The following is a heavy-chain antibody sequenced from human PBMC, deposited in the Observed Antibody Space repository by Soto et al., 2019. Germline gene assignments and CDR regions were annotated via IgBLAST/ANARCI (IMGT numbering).Heavy chain of an antibody. J-gene: IGHJ4*02. CDR1: GFTFSDFY. Sequence: QVQLVESGGGLVKPGGSLRLSCAASGFTFSDFYMTWIRQAPGKGLEWIASIGSGGSPIYYADSVKGRFTISWDNSKKSLYLQMNSLRADDTAMYFCARDEYISAYWGQGTLVTVSS. V-gene: IGHV3-11*01. CDR2: IGSGGSPI. CDR3: ARDEYISAY. D-gene: IGHD6-19*01.